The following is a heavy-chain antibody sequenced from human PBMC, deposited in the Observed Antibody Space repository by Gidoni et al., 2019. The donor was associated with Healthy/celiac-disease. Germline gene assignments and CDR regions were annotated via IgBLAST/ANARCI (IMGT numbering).Heavy chain of an antibody. D-gene: IGHD4-17*01. CDR1: GFTVSRNY. Sequence: EVQLVESGGGLVQPGGSLRLSGAPSGFTVSRNYMSWVRQAPGKGLEWVSVIYSGGSTYYADSVKGRFTISRDNSKNTLYLQMNSLRAEDTAVYYCARHYGGNFLFDYWGQGTLVTVSS. CDR2: IYSGGST. CDR3: ARHYGGNFLFDY. V-gene: IGHV3-66*04. J-gene: IGHJ4*02.